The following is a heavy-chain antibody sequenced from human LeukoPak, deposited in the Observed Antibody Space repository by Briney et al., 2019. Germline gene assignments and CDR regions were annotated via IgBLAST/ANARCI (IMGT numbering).Heavy chain of an antibody. D-gene: IGHD2-2*01. Sequence: SETLSLTCTVSGGSISSGGYHWSWIRQHPGKGLEWIGYIYYSGSTYYNPSLKSRVTISVDTSKNQFSLKLSSVTAADTAVYYCASGVPPSYYFDYWGQGTLVTVSS. CDR3: ASGVPPSYYFDY. J-gene: IGHJ4*02. CDR1: GGSISSGGYH. V-gene: IGHV4-31*03. CDR2: IYYSGST.